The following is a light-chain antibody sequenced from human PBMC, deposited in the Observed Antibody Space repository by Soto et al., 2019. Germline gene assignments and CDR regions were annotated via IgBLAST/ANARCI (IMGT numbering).Light chain of an antibody. Sequence: EIVLTQSPATPSLSPGERATLSCRASQSVDSYLAWYQQKPGQAPSLLIYDASNRATGIPARFSGSGSGTDFTLTISSLEPEDFAVYYCQQRSNWPRTFGQGTKLEIK. V-gene: IGKV3-11*01. CDR3: QQRSNWPRT. J-gene: IGKJ2*01. CDR2: DAS. CDR1: QSVDSY.